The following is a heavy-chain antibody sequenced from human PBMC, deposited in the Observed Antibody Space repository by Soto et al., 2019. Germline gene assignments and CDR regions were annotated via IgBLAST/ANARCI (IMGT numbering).Heavy chain of an antibody. J-gene: IGHJ4*02. Sequence: LRLSCAASGVNFNMYGMHRVRQAPGKGLEWVGTIWFDGSNIRYGDSVNGRFTIFRDDSKNTLYLQMNSLTVEDTAFYYCARDGRYYDIRDSLAVDYFDSWGQGTLVTVS. CDR3: ARDGRYYDIRDSLAVDYFDS. V-gene: IGHV3-33*01. CDR1: GVNFNMYG. CDR2: IWFDGSNI. D-gene: IGHD3-22*01.